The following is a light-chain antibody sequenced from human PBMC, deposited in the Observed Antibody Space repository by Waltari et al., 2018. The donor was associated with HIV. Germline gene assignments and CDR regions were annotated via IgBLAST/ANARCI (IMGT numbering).Light chain of an antibody. CDR1: LLAKKS. Sequence: SYELTQPSSVSVSPGQTARITCSGDLLAKKSVRWFQQKPGQAPVLVMYKDSERPSGIPARFSGSSSGTTVSLTIGGAQVDDEADYYCYSAADNSGLFGGGTKLTVL. CDR2: KDS. V-gene: IGLV3-27*01. CDR3: YSAADNSGL. J-gene: IGLJ3*02.